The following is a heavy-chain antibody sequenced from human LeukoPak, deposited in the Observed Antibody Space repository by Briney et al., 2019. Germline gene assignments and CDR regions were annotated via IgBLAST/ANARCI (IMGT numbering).Heavy chain of an antibody. Sequence: PSETLSLTCTVSGGSISSYYWSWIRQPPGKGLEWIGYIYYSGSTNYNPSLKSRVTISVDTSKSQFSLKLSSVTAADTAVYYCASGVGVGATDLGYWGQGTLVTVSS. CDR1: GGSISSYY. J-gene: IGHJ4*02. CDR2: IYYSGST. D-gene: IGHD1-26*01. V-gene: IGHV4-59*01. CDR3: ASGVGVGATDLGY.